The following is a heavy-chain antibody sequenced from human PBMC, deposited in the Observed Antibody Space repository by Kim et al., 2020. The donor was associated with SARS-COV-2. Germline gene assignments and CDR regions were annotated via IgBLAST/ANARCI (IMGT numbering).Heavy chain of an antibody. J-gene: IGHJ4*02. V-gene: IGHV3-11*05. CDR3: ARGNDYDILTVYFDY. CDR1: GFTFSDYY. D-gene: IGHD3-9*01. Sequence: GGSLRLSCAASGFTFSDYYMSWIRQAPGKGLEWVSFISSSSSYTNYADSVKGRFTISRDNAKNSLYLQMNSLRAEDTAVYYCARGNDYDILTVYFDYWGQGTLVTVSS. CDR2: ISSSSSYT.